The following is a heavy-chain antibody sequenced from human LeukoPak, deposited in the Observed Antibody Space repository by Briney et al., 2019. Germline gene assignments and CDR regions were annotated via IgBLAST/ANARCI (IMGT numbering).Heavy chain of an antibody. CDR1: GFTVSSNY. D-gene: IGHD2-21*01. V-gene: IGHV3-53*01. Sequence: GGSLRLSCAASGFTVSSNYMSWVRQAPGKGLEWVSVIYSGGSTYYADSVKGRFTISRDNSKNTLYLQMNSLRAEDTAVYYCARGHCYLEGFDYWGQGTLVTVSS. CDR3: ARGHCYLEGFDY. CDR2: IYSGGST. J-gene: IGHJ4*02.